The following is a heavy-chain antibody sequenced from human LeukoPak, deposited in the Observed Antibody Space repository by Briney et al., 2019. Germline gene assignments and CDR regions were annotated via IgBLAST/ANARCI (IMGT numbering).Heavy chain of an antibody. V-gene: IGHV3-30*02. CDR2: IGHDGRNK. D-gene: IGHD2-21*01. CDR3: AKDGDWTFDI. J-gene: IGHJ3*02. Sequence: GGSLRLSCAASGFTFSNYGMHWVRQAPGKGLEWVAYIGHDGRNKFYTESVGGRFTISGDNSMKMAYLQMNSLRTEDTAIYFCAKDGDWTFDIWGQGTMVTVSS. CDR1: GFTFSNYG.